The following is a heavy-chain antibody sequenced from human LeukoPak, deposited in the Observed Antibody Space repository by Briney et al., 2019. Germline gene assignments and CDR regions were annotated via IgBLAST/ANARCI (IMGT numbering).Heavy chain of an antibody. CDR3: ARQTPGLRDWYFDL. CDR2: IYYSGST. V-gene: IGHV4-39*01. CDR1: GGSISSSSYY. J-gene: IGHJ2*01. Sequence: PSETLSLTCTVPGGSISSSSYYWGWIRQPPGKGLEWIESIYYSGSTYYNPSIKSRVTISVDTYKKQFSLKLSSVTAADTAVYYCARQTPGLRDWYFDLWGRGTLVTVSS.